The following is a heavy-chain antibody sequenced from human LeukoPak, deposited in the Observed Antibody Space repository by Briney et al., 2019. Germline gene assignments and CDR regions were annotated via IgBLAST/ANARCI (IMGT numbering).Heavy chain of an antibody. J-gene: IGHJ4*02. D-gene: IGHD3-16*01. CDR1: GFPFDRYW. CDR2: IKHDGSEK. Sequence: GGSLRLSCVASGFPFDRYWMSWVRQAPGKGLEWVANIKHDGSEKNFVDSVKGRFTISRDNAENSLFLQMNSLRADDAAVYFCARQPIYEAYFDFWGQGTLVTVSS. V-gene: IGHV3-7*01. CDR3: ARQPIYEAYFDF.